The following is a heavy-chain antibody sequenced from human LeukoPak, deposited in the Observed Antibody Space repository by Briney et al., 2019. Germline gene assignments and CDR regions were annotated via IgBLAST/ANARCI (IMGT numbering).Heavy chain of an antibody. J-gene: IGHJ4*02. CDR2: IYYSGST. Sequence: TSETLSLTCTVSGGSFGTYYWSWIRQPPGKGLEWIGDIYYSGSTNYNPSLKSRVTISVDTSKNQFSLKLSSVTTADTAVYYCARVERRWPTFKYYFECWGRGTMVTV. CDR3: ARVERRWPTFKYYFEC. D-gene: IGHD4-23*01. CDR1: GGSFGTYY. V-gene: IGHV4-59*01.